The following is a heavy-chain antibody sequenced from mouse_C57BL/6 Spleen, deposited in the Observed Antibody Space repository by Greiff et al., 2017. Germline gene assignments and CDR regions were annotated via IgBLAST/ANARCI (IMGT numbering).Heavy chain of an antibody. D-gene: IGHD2-4*01. CDR3: AREGDYAWFAY. CDR1: GFTFSDYG. V-gene: IGHV5-17*01. J-gene: IGHJ3*01. CDR2: ISSGSSTI. Sequence: DVQLVESGGGLVKPGGSLKLSCAASGFTFSDYGMHWVRQAPEKGLEWVAYISSGSSTIYYADTVKGRFTISRDNAKNTLFLQMTSLRSEDTAMYYCAREGDYAWFAYWGQGTLVTVSA.